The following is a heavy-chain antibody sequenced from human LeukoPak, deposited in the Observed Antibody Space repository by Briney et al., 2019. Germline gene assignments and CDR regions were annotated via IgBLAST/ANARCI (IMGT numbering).Heavy chain of an antibody. CDR3: ARTSYDFSGYPIDY. V-gene: IGHV3-53*01. CDR1: GFTFSSYG. D-gene: IGHD3-22*01. Sequence: GGSLRLSCAASGFTFSSYGMTWVRQAPGKGLEWVSVMYSGGTTYYADSVKGRFTISRDKSKNTVYFQMNRLRVEDTAVYFCARTSYDFSGYPIDYWGQGTLVTVPS. J-gene: IGHJ4*02. CDR2: MYSGGTT.